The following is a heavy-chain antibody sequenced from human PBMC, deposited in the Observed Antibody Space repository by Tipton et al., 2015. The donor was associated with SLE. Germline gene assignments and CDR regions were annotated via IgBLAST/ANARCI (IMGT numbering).Heavy chain of an antibody. CDR3: ARGLVGIEY. J-gene: IGHJ4*02. CDR2: INHSGST. D-gene: IGHD3-9*01. Sequence: TLSLTCAVYGGSFSGYYWSWIRQPPGKGLEWNGEINHSGSTNYNPSLKSRVTISVDTSKNQFSLKLSSVTAADTAVYYCARGLVGIEYWGQGTLVTVSS. V-gene: IGHV4-34*01. CDR1: GGSFSGYY.